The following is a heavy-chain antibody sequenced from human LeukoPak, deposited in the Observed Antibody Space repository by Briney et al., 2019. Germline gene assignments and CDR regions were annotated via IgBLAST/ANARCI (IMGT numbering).Heavy chain of an antibody. CDR2: ISYDGSNK. J-gene: IGHJ4*02. CDR3: VRPRWGSVRNYYFDY. Sequence: GGSLRLSCAASGFTFSSYVTHWVRQAPGKGLEWVAVISYDGSNKYYADSVKGRFTISRDNSKNTLYLQMNSLRVEDTAVYYCVRPRWGSVRNYYFDYWGQGTLVTVSS. V-gene: IGHV3-30-3*01. CDR1: GFTFSSYV. D-gene: IGHD1-7*01.